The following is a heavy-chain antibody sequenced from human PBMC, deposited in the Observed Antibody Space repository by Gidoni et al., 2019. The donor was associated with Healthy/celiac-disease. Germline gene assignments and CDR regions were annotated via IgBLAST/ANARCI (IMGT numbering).Heavy chain of an antibody. D-gene: IGHD3-3*01. CDR1: GYTFTCYY. CDR2: INPNSGGT. Sequence: QLQLVQSGAVVKKPGASVKVSCKASGYTFTCYYMHWVRQAPGQGLEWMGRINPNSGGTNYAQKFQGRVTMTRDTSISTAYMELSRLRSDDTAVYYCAVTIFGVVTPPGWGQGTLVTVSS. CDR3: AVTIFGVVTPPG. J-gene: IGHJ4*02. V-gene: IGHV1-2*06.